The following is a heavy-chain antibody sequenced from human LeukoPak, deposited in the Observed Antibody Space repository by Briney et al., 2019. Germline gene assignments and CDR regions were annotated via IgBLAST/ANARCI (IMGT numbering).Heavy chain of an antibody. Sequence: PGGSLRLSCAASGFTFSSYAMHWVRQAPGKGLEWVAVISYDGSNKYYADSVKGRFTISRDNSKNTLYLQMNSLRAEDTAVYYCASPQRHDSSVSLWYYYDSSRGDYWGQGTLVTVSS. CDR2: ISYDGSNK. CDR3: ASPQRHDSSVSLWYYYDSSRGDY. V-gene: IGHV3-30-3*01. D-gene: IGHD3-22*01. CDR1: GFTFSSYA. J-gene: IGHJ4*02.